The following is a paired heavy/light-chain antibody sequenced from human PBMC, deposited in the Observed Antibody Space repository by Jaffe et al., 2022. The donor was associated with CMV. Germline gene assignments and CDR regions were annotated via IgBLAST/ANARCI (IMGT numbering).Light chain of an antibody. Sequence: DIQMTQSPSSVSASVGDRVTITCRASQSISSWLAWYQQKPGKAPNLLIYAASTLQSGVPSRFSGSGSGTDFTLTITSLQPEDFATYYCQQANSFPPTFGGGTKVEIK. V-gene: IGKV1-12*01. CDR1: QSISSW. CDR2: AAS. CDR3: QQANSFPPT. J-gene: IGKJ4*01.
Heavy chain of an antibody. V-gene: IGHV5-10-1*03. CDR1: GYNFTTYW. CDR3: ARLLTPGFNWFDP. CDR2: IDPSDSYT. D-gene: IGHD3-16*01. J-gene: IGHJ5*02. Sequence: EVQLVQSGAELKKPGESLRISCEGSGYNFTTYWITWVRQMPGKGLEWIGRIDPSDSYTNYSPSFHRHVTMSVDKSISTAYLQWGSLKASDTAMYYCARLLTPGFNWFDPWGQGTLVTVSS.